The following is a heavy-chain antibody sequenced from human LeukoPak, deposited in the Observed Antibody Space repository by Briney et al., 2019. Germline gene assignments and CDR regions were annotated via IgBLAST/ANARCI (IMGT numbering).Heavy chain of an antibody. CDR3: ARSRSSGWSINFDY. V-gene: IGHV4-59*01. CDR1: GGSISSYY. CDR2: ISYSGST. J-gene: IGHJ4*02. Sequence: SETLSLTCTVSGGSISSYYWSWIRQPPGKGLEWIGYISYSGSTNYNPSLKSRATISVDTSKNQFSLKLSSVIAADTAVYYCARSRSSGWSINFDYWGQGTLVTVSS. D-gene: IGHD6-19*01.